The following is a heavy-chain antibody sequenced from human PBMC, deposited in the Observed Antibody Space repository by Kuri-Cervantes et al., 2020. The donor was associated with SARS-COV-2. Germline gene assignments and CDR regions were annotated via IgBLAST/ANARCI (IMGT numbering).Heavy chain of an antibody. CDR2: ISGVGGTT. CDR3: AKDITPKPYDFGPGLDV. V-gene: IGHV3-23*01. D-gene: IGHD3/OR15-3a*01. Sequence: GESLKISCTASGFTFSSYAMSWVRQAPGKGLEWVSGISGVGGTTHYADSVKGRFTVSRDNFRNTLYLQMNSLSAGDTAVYYCAKDITPKPYDFGPGLDVWGQGTPVTVSS. CDR1: GFTFSSYA. J-gene: IGHJ6*02.